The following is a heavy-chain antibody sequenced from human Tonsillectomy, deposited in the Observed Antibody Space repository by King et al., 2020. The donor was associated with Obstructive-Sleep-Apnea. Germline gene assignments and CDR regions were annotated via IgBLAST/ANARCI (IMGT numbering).Heavy chain of an antibody. Sequence: VQLVESGGGLVKPGGSLRLSCAASGFTFSSYRMNWVRQAPGRGLEWVSYTSSISSYINYADSVKGRFTISRDNAKNSLYLQMNSLRAEDAAVYYCARERGALNGESYYGMDVWGQGTTVTVSS. CDR1: GFTFSSYR. CDR2: TSSISSYI. D-gene: IGHD7-27*01. V-gene: IGHV3-21*01. J-gene: IGHJ6*02. CDR3: ARERGALNGESYYGMDV.